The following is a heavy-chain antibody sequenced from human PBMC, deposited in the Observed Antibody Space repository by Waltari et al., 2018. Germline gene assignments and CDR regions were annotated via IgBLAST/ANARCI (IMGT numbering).Heavy chain of an antibody. CDR1: GGSFTDYF. CDR3: VGPSYSNTGRPRES. CDR2: MSHSGSS. J-gene: IGHJ5*02. Sequence: QVQLQQWGAGLLKPSETLSLTCAVYGGSFTDYFWTWIRQAPGKGLEWIGEMSHSGSSNYNPSLRGRVAISVDTSKRQVSLRLSSVAAADTAIYYCVGPSYSNTGRPRESWGQGTLVIVSS. D-gene: IGHD1-26*01. V-gene: IGHV4-34*01.